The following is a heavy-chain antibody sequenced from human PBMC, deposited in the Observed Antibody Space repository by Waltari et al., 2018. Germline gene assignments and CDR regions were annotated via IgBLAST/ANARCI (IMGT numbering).Heavy chain of an antibody. J-gene: IGHJ3*02. CDR1: GLTYDDYA. Sequence: EVQQVESGGGLVHAGRSLRLSCAAWGLTYDDYAMHWDRQAPGKGLEWVSGISWNSGSIGYADSVKGRFTISRDNAKNSLYLQMNSLRAEDMALYYCAGAYCGGDCYISDAFDIWGQGTMVTVSS. CDR3: AGAYCGGDCYISDAFDI. V-gene: IGHV3-9*03. D-gene: IGHD2-21*01. CDR2: ISWNSGSI.